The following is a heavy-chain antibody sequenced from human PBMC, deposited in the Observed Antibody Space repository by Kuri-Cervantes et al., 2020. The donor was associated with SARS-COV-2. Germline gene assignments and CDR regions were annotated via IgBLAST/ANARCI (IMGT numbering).Heavy chain of an antibody. CDR3: ARDDAPRYFDWPINSHLDS. D-gene: IGHD3-9*01. CDR1: GYTFTSYG. V-gene: IGHV1-18*01. CDR2: ISVENGYT. Sequence: ASVKVSCKASGYTFTSYGINWVRQAPGQGLEWMGWISVENGYTVYAQKLQGRVAMTTDTSTSTAYMELRSLRPEDTAVYFCARDDAPRYFDWPINSHLDSWGQGILVTVSS. J-gene: IGHJ4*02.